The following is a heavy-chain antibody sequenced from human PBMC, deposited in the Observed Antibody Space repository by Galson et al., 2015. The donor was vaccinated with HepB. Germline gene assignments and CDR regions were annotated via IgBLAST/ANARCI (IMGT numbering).Heavy chain of an antibody. V-gene: IGHV1-18*01. J-gene: IGHJ3*02. CDR3: ARDVRYAFEM. CDR2: TSTNSGNT. CDR1: GYTFTRNG. Sequence: SVKVSCKASGYTFTRNGISWVRQAPGQGLEWTGWTSTNSGNTYYEQKFQDRLIMTTERSTRTAYMELKSLTSDDTAFYYRARDVRYAFEMWGQGTMVTVS. D-gene: IGHD3-10*02.